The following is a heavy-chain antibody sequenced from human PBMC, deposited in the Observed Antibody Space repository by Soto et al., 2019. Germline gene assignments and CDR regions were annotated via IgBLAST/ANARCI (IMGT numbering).Heavy chain of an antibody. J-gene: IGHJ3*02. CDR3: ARAIGWYYYDSSGYYSYAFDI. D-gene: IGHD3-22*01. Sequence: SETLSLTCTVSGGSISSYYWSWIRQPPGKGLEWIGEINHSGSTNYNPSLKSRVTISVDTSKNQFSLKLSSVTAADTAVYYCARAIGWYYYDSSGYYSYAFDIWGQGTMVTVSS. V-gene: IGHV4-34*01. CDR1: GGSISSYY. CDR2: INHSGST.